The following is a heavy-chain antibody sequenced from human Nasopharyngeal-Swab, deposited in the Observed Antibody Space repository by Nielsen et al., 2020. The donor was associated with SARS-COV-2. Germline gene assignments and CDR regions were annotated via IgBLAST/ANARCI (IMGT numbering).Heavy chain of an antibody. D-gene: IGHD3-10*01. Sequence: GSLRLSCAASGITFSNYAMSWVRQAPGKGLEWVSAISGSGGSTYYADSVKGRFTLSRDNSKNTLYLQMNSLRVEDTAVYYCAKASVDYSGSGSYSDYWGQGTLVTVSS. CDR2: ISGSGGST. CDR3: AKASVDYSGSGSYSDY. CDR1: GITFSNYA. V-gene: IGHV3-23*01. J-gene: IGHJ4*02.